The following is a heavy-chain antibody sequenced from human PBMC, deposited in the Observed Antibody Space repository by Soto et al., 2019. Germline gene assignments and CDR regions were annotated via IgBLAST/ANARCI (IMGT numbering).Heavy chain of an antibody. D-gene: IGHD2-2*01. CDR1: GYSFSRDV. Sequence: ALVKVSWKGAGYSFSRDVISWVRQAPGQGLEWMGWISAYNGNTNYAQKLQGRVTMTTDTSTSTAYMELRSLRSDDTAVYYCARDYRYCSSTSCYAYYYYGMDVWGQGTTVTVSS. CDR2: ISAYNGNT. CDR3: ARDYRYCSSTSCYAYYYYGMDV. J-gene: IGHJ6*02. V-gene: IGHV1-18*01.